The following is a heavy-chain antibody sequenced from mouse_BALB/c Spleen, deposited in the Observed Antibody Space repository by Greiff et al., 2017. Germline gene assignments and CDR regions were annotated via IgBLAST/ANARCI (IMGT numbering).Heavy chain of an antibody. CDR2: ISSGGSYT. CDR1: GFTFSSYT. J-gene: IGHJ4*01. CDR3: TRGGAMDY. V-gene: IGHV5-6-4*01. Sequence: EVQVVESGGGLVKPGGSLKLYCAASGFTFSSYTMSWVRQTPEKRLEWVATISSGGSYTYYPDSVKGRFTISRDNAKNTLYLQMSSLKSEDTAMYYCTRGGAMDYWGQGTSVTVSS.